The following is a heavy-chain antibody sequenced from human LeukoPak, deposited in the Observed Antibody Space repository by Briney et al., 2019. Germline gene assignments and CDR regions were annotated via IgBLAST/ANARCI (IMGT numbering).Heavy chain of an antibody. D-gene: IGHD3-3*01. CDR1: GGSISSSSYY. CDR2: IYYSGGT. J-gene: IGHJ4*02. Sequence: PSETLSLTCTVSGGSISSSSYYWGWIRQPPGKGLEWIGSIYYSGGTYYKPSLKSRVTISVDTPKNQFSLKLSSVTAADTAVYYCARRVTIFGVVITYRLFDYWGQGTLVTVSS. CDR3: ARRVTIFGVVITYRLFDY. V-gene: IGHV4-39*01.